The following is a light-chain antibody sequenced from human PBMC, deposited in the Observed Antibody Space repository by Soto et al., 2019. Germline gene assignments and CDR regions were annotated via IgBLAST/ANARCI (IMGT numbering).Light chain of an antibody. CDR2: EVS. J-gene: IGLJ2*01. V-gene: IGLV2-14*01. Sequence: QAVVTQPASVSGSPGQSITISCTGTSSDVGGYNHVAWYQQYPGKAPKLIIFEVSDRPSGISNRFSGSKSANTASLSISGLQAEDEADYYCSSYKRGATLVFGGGTKVTVL. CDR3: SSYKRGATLV. CDR1: SSDVGGYNH.